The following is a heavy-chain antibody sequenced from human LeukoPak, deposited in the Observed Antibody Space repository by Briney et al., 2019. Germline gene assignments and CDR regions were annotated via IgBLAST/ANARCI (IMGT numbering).Heavy chain of an antibody. D-gene: IGHD3-22*01. V-gene: IGHV4-59*01. J-gene: IGHJ4*02. Sequence: SETLSLTCTVSGDSIGSYYLNWIRQPPGKGLEWIGYIYYSGNTNYNPSLKSRVTVSVDTSKNHFSLRLSSVTAADTAVYYCARGANYYDSSGYYSYYLDYWGQGTLVTVSS. CDR2: IYYSGNT. CDR1: GDSIGSYY. CDR3: ARGANYYDSSGYYSYYLDY.